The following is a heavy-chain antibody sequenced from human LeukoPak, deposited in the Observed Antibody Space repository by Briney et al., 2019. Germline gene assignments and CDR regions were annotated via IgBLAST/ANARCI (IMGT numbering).Heavy chain of an antibody. CDR3: ARDEYSSGRNGGYFDY. J-gene: IGHJ4*02. D-gene: IGHD2-15*01. CDR2: IYYSGST. Sequence: SETLSPTCTVSGGSISGYYWNWIRQPPGKGLEWIGNIYYSGSTNYNPSLKSRVTISVATSKNQFSLKLSSVTAADTAVYYCARDEYSSGRNGGYFDYWGQGALVTVSS. V-gene: IGHV4-59*01. CDR1: GGSISGYY.